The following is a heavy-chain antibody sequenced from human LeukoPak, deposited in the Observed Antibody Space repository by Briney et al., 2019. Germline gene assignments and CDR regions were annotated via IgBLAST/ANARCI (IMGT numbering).Heavy chain of an antibody. V-gene: IGHV3-21*01. CDR1: GFTFSSYS. CDR3: ARGYSSSWLGYFDY. CDR2: ISSSSSYI. Sequence: GGSLRLSCAASGFTFSSYSMNWVRQAPGKGLEWVSSISSSSSYIYYADSVKGRFTISRDNAKNSLYLQMNSLRAEDTAFYYCARGYSSSWLGYFDYWGQGTLVTVSS. J-gene: IGHJ4*02. D-gene: IGHD6-13*01.